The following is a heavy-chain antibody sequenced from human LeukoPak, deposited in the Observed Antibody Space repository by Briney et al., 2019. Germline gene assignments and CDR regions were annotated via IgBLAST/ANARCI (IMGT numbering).Heavy chain of an antibody. J-gene: IGHJ4*02. CDR3: ARAVITVAGQFGS. CDR2: ISSSSSYI. V-gene: IGHV3-21*04. D-gene: IGHD6-19*01. CDR1: GFTFSSYS. Sequence: TGGSLRLSCAASGFTFSSYSMNWVRQAPGKGLEWVSSISSSSSYIYYADSVKGRFTISRDNSKNTLYVKMNSLRAEDTAVYFCARAVITVAGQFGSWGRGTLVTVSS.